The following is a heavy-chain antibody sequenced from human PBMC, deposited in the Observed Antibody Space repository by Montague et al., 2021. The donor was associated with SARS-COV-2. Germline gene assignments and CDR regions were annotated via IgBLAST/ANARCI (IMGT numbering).Heavy chain of an antibody. V-gene: IGHV4-34*01. D-gene: IGHD3-10*01. CDR3: ARVRYYGSGTSLGMDV. Sequence: SETLSLTCAVYGGSFSGYYWSWIRQPPGKGLEWIGEINHSGSTNYNPPLKSRVTISVDTSKNQFSLKLSSVTAADMAVYYCARVRYYGSGTSLGMDVWGQGTTVTVSS. J-gene: IGHJ6*02. CDR2: INHSGST. CDR1: GGSFSGYY.